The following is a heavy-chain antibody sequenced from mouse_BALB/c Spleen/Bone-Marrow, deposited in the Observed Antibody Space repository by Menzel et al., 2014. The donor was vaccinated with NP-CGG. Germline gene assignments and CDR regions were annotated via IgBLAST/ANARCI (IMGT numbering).Heavy chain of an antibody. J-gene: IGHJ2*01. Sequence: EVMLVESGGGLVQPGGSLKLSCAASGFTFSNYGMSWVRQTPDKRLELVATINCNGGSTYYPDSVKGRFTISRDTAKNTLYLQMSSLKSEETAMYYCVRGNYGNYVDYFDFWGQGTTLTVSS. CDR2: INCNGGST. CDR3: VRGNYGNYVDYFDF. V-gene: IGHV5-6-3*01. CDR1: GFTFSNYG. D-gene: IGHD2-1*01.